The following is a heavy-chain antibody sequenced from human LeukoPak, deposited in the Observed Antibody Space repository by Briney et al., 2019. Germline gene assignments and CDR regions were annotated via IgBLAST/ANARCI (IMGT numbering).Heavy chain of an antibody. J-gene: IGHJ4*02. V-gene: IGHV3-21*01. CDR3: ARGPGHFWSGYFDY. CDR2: ISSSSSYI. Sequence: GGSLRLSCAASGFTYSSYSMNWVRQAPGKGLEWVSSISSSSSYIYYADSVKGRFTISRDNAKNSLYLQMNSLRAEDTAVYYCARGPGHFWSGYFDYWGQGTLVTVSS. D-gene: IGHD3-3*02. CDR1: GFTYSSYS.